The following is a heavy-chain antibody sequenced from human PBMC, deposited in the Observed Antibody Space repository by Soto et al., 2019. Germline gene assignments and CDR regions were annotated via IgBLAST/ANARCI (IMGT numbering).Heavy chain of an antibody. CDR2: IYYSGST. CDR1: GGSISSYY. V-gene: IGHV4-59*01. CDR3: ARDALRVGIDY. Sequence: NPSETLSLTCTVSGGSISSYYWSWIRQPPGKGLEWIGYIYYSGSTNYNPSLKSRVTIPVDTSKNQFSLKLSSVTAADTAVYYCARDALRVGIDYWGQGTLVTVSS. J-gene: IGHJ4*02.